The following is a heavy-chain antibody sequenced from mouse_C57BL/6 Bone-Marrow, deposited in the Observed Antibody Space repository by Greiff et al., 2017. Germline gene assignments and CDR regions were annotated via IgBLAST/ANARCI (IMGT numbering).Heavy chain of an antibody. D-gene: IGHD1-1*01. V-gene: IGHV5-17*01. CDR3: AKPIYYYGSSPMN. Sequence: EVQRVESGGGLVKPGGSLKLSCAASGFTFSDYGMHWVRQAPEKGLEWVAYISSGSSTIYYADTVKGRFTISRDNAKNTLFLQMTSLRSEDTAMYYCAKPIYYYGSSPMNWGKGTTLTVSS. J-gene: IGHJ2*01. CDR1: GFTFSDYG. CDR2: ISSGSSTI.